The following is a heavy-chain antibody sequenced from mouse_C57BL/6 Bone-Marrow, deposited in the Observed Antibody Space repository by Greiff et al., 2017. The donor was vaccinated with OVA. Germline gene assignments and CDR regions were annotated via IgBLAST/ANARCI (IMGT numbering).Heavy chain of an antibody. V-gene: IGHV1-59*01. CDR1: GYTFTSYW. CDR2: IDPSDSYT. CDR3: ARGYSGY. J-gene: IGHJ2*01. Sequence: VQLQQPGAELVRPGTSVKLSCKASGYTFTSYWMHWVKQRPGQGLEWIGVIDPSDSYTNYNQKFKGKATLTVDTSSSTAYMQLSSLTSEDSAVYYCARGYSGYWGQGTTLTVSS. D-gene: IGHD2-2*01.